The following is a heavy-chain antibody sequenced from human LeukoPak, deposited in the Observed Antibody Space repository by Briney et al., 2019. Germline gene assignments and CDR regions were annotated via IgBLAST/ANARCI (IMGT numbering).Heavy chain of an antibody. CDR3: ARPGYCSSTSCNWLDP. D-gene: IGHD2-2*01. CDR2: IYPGDSDT. Sequence: GESLKISCKGSGYSFTSYWIGWVRQMPRKGLEWMGIIYPGDSDTRYSPSFQGQVTISADKSISTAYLQWSSLKASDTAMYYCARPGYCSSTSCNWLDPWGQGTLVTVSS. CDR1: GYSFTSYW. J-gene: IGHJ5*02. V-gene: IGHV5-51*01.